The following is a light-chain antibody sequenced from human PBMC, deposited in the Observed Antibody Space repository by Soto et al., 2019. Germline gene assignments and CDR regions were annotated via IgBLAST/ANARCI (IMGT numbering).Light chain of an antibody. Sequence: IVMTQSPLSLPVTPGEPASISCRSSQSLLQSNGNNQLGWVLQKPGQSPQLLMYLGSSRASGVPDRFSGSGSGTDFTLKISRVEPEDVGVYYCMQVLQTPPTFGGGTKVEIK. V-gene: IGKV2-28*01. CDR3: MQVLQTPPT. J-gene: IGKJ4*01. CDR1: QSLLQSNGNNQ. CDR2: LGS.